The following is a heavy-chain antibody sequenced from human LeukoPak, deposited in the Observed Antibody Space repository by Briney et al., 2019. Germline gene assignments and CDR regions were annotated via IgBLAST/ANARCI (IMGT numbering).Heavy chain of an antibody. CDR2: INPNSGGT. J-gene: IGHJ4*02. CDR3: ARAPYYDFWSGYSKYYFDY. V-gene: IGHV1-2*02. Sequence: ASVKVSCKASGYTFTGYYMHWVRQAPGQGLEWMGWINPNSGGTNYAQKLQGRVTMTTDTSTSTAYMELRSLRSDDTAVYYCARAPYYDFWSGYSKYYFDYWGQGTLVTVSS. D-gene: IGHD3-3*01. CDR1: GYTFTGYY.